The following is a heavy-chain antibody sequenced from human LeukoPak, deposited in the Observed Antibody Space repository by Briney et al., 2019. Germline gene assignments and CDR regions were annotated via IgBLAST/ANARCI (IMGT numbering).Heavy chain of an antibody. Sequence: GGSLRLSCAASGVTFSSYWMSWVRQAPGKGLEWVANIKEDGSEKYYVDSVKGRFTISRDNAKNSVYLQMNSLRAEDTAVYYCAKEYTELRWFYPPMDWGQGTLVTVSS. D-gene: IGHD4-23*01. J-gene: IGHJ4*02. CDR2: IKEDGSEK. CDR1: GVTFSSYW. CDR3: AKEYTELRWFYPPMD. V-gene: IGHV3-7*03.